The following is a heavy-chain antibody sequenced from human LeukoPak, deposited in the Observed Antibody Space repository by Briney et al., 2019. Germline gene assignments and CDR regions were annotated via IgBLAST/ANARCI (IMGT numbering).Heavy chain of an antibody. D-gene: IGHD1-26*01. J-gene: IGHJ3*02. V-gene: IGHV3-9*01. CDR2: ISWNSGSI. Sequence: PGRSLRLSCAASGFTFDDYAMHWVRQAPGKGLEWVSGISWNSGSIGYADSVKGRFTISRDNAKNSLYRQMNSLRAEDTALYYCAKDIGVGAAADAFDIWGQGTMVTVSS. CDR1: GFTFDDYA. CDR3: AKDIGVGAAADAFDI.